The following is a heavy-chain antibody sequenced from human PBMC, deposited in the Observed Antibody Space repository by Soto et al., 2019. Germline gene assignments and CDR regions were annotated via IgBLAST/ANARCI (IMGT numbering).Heavy chain of an antibody. CDR1: GFSLSTSGVG. D-gene: IGHD6-6*01. CDR3: AHSPYSSSSYSFDY. J-gene: IGHJ4*02. V-gene: IGHV2-5*02. CDR2: IYWDDDK. Sequence: QITLKESGPTLVKPTQTLTLTCTFSGFSLSTSGVGVGWIRQPPGKALEWLALIYWDDDKRDSPFLKSRLTITKDNYKNQVVLTMTNMDPVDTATYYCAHSPYSSSSYSFDYWGQGTLVTVSS.